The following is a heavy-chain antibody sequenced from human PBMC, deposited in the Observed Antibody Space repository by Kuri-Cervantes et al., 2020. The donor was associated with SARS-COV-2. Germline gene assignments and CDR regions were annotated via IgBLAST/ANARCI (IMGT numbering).Heavy chain of an antibody. CDR1: GFTFSSYG. J-gene: IGHJ6*02. CDR3: ARCSGITGTDFYYYYGMGV. D-gene: IGHD1-7*01. CDR2: IWYDGSNK. V-gene: IGHV3-33*01. Sequence: LSLTCAASGFTFSSYGMHWVRQAPGKGLEWVAVIWYDGSNKYYADSVKGRFTISRDNSKNTLYLQMNSLRAEDTAVYYCARCSGITGTDFYYYYGMGVWGQGTTVTVSS.